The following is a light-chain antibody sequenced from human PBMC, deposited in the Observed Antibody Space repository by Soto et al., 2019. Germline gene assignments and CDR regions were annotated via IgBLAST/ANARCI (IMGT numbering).Light chain of an antibody. CDR2: GNS. J-gene: IGLJ1*01. V-gene: IGLV1-40*01. CDR3: QSYNSSLSAPYV. Sequence: LTQPAPVSSAPGQRVTISCTGSSSNIGPGYKVPLYAQLPGTAPKLLIYGNSNRPSGVPDRFSGSQSGTSAPSALTVLPAQAEASYYCQSYNSSLSAPYVSGTGATVTVL. CDR1: SSNIGPGYK.